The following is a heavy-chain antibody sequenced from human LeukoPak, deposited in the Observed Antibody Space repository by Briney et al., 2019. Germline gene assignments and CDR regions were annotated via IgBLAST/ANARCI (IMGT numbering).Heavy chain of an antibody. J-gene: IGHJ4*02. Sequence: ASVKVSCKASGYTFTTYNINWVRQAPGQGLEWMGWISGYNGNTNYAQKLQGRVTMTTDTSTSTAYMELRSLKSDDTAVYYCARAPITIFGVVTNFDYWGQGTLVTVSS. CDR3: ARAPITIFGVVTNFDY. D-gene: IGHD3-3*01. CDR1: GYTFTTYN. CDR2: ISGYNGNT. V-gene: IGHV1-18*01.